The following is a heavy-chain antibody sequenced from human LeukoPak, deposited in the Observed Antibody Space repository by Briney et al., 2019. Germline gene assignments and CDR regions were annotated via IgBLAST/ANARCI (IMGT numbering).Heavy chain of an antibody. Sequence: PSGTLSLTCGVSGGSIITTNWWSWVRQPPGKGLEWIGEVHLNGATNYNPSLESRVSMAIDKSKNQLSLKLSSVTAADTATYYCTRESGAFSPFGFWGQGTLVTVSS. CDR3: TRESGAFSPFGF. CDR2: VHLNGAT. V-gene: IGHV4-4*02. D-gene: IGHD1-26*01. CDR1: GGSIITTNW. J-gene: IGHJ4*02.